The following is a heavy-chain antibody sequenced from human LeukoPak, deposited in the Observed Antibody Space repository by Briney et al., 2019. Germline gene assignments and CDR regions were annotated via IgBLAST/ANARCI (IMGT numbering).Heavy chain of an antibody. CDR3: ARDNVPGYFDT. CDR1: GGSISSGNYY. J-gene: IGHJ4*02. D-gene: IGHD2-8*01. V-gene: IGHV4-39*07. CDR2: INHGGTT. Sequence: SETLSLTCTVSGGSISSGNYYWGWIRQPPGKGLEWIGSINHGGTTYYNPSLKSRVTLLIDTSKNQFSLRVNYVTAADTALYYCARDNVPGYFDTWGQGTLVTVSS.